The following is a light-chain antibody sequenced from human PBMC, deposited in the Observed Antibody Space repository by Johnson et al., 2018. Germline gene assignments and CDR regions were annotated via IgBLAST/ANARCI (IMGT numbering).Light chain of an antibody. J-gene: IGLJ1*01. CDR2: ENN. Sequence: QSVLTQPPSVSAAPGQKVTISRSGSSSNIGNNYVSWYQQLPGTAPKLLIYENNRRPSGIPDRFSGSKSGTSATLGITGLQTGDEADYYCGTWDSSLSAGNVSGTWTKFTVL. V-gene: IGLV1-51*02. CDR3: GTWDSSLSAGNV. CDR1: SSNIGNNY.